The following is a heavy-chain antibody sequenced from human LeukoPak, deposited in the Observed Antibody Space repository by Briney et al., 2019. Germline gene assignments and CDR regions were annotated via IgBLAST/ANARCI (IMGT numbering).Heavy chain of an antibody. Sequence: GGSLSLSCAASGFTFSNYAMIWVRQAPGKGLKWVSAISGGADSTYYTYSVNGRLTVSRYNSPSTRSLRMKSLRAEATAVYYCVKGGTNSGSYYGLDHWGQGALVSVSS. V-gene: IGHV3-23*01. D-gene: IGHD1-26*01. CDR3: VKGGTNSGSYYGLDH. CDR2: ISGGADST. CDR1: GFTFSNYA. J-gene: IGHJ4*02.